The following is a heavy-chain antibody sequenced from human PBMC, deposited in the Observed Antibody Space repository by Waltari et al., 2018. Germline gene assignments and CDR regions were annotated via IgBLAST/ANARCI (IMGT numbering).Heavy chain of an antibody. CDR2: IYTSGST. CDR3: ARDHSSQVYCSSTSCYVDI. V-gene: IGHV4-4*07. CDR1: GGSISSYY. D-gene: IGHD2-2*01. J-gene: IGHJ3*02. Sequence: QVQLQESGPGLVKPSETLSLTCTVSGGSISSYYWSWIRQPAGQGLEWIGRIYTSGSTNYNPSLKSRVTMSVDTSKNQFSLKLSSVTAADTAVYYCARDHSSQVYCSSTSCYVDIWGQGTMVTVSS.